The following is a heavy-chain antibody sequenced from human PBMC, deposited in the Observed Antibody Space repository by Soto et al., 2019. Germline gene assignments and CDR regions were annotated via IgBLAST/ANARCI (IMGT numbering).Heavy chain of an antibody. CDR3: ARLPVNRNWFDP. Sequence: PGESLKISCKASGYNFTNYWIGWLRQMPGKGLEWMGIIYPADSDTRYSPSFQGQVTISADNSLTTAYLQWSSLKASDTAFYYCARLPVNRNWFDPWGQGTLVTVSS. D-gene: IGHD4-17*01. V-gene: IGHV5-51*01. CDR1: GYNFTNYW. CDR2: IYPADSDT. J-gene: IGHJ5*02.